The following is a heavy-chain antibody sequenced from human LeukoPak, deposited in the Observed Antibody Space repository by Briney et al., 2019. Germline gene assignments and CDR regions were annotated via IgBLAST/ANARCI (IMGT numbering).Heavy chain of an antibody. Sequence: GGSLRLSCAASGFNLDTYSMNWVRQAPGKGLEWISYITPSSSTIYYANSVKGRFTISRDNAENSLYLQMNSLRDEDTAVYYCARERRHGYSSGWYYFDYWGQGTLVTVSS. V-gene: IGHV3-48*02. CDR3: ARERRHGYSSGWYYFDY. CDR2: ITPSSSTI. CDR1: GFNLDTYS. J-gene: IGHJ4*02. D-gene: IGHD6-19*01.